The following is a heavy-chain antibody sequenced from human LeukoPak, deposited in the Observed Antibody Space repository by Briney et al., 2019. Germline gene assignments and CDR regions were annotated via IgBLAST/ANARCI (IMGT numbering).Heavy chain of an antibody. D-gene: IGHD5-18*01. Sequence: GGSLRLSCAASGFTFSSYAMSWVRQAPGKGLEWVSAISGSGGSTYYADSVKGRFTISRDNSKNTLYLQMNSLRAEDTAVYYCAKGVPAGYSYGSNAFDIWGQGTMVTVSS. CDR1: GFTFSSYA. CDR3: AKGVPAGYSYGSNAFDI. CDR2: ISGSGGST. J-gene: IGHJ3*02. V-gene: IGHV3-23*01.